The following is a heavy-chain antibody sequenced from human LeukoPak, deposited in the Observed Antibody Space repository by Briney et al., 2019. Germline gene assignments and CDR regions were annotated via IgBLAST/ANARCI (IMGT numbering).Heavy chain of an antibody. D-gene: IGHD2-21*01. CDR1: GGSLSSYY. CDR3: ARDEPPYRGDTNCCVFDS. Sequence: PSETLSLTCTVSGGSLSSYYWSWIRQPPGKGLEWIGYIYYSGSTNYNPSLKSRVTISVDTSKNQFSLKLNSVTAADTAVYYCARDEPPYRGDTNCCVFDSWGQGTLVTVSS. V-gene: IGHV4-59*01. CDR2: IYYSGST. J-gene: IGHJ4*02.